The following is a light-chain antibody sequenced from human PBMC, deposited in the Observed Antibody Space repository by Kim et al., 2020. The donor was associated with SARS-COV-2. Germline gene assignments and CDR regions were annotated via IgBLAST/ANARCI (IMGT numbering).Light chain of an antibody. CDR1: SGSIDDNY. V-gene: IGLV6-57*04. CDR3: QSYNRDNVL. Sequence: NFMLTQPHSVSESPGKTVTISCTRSSGSIDDNYVQWYQQRPGGVPTTVIYEDDQRPSGVSDRFSGSIDNSSNSASLTISGLRTEDEAVYYCQSYNRDNVLFGGGTQLTVL. J-gene: IGLJ2*01. CDR2: EDD.